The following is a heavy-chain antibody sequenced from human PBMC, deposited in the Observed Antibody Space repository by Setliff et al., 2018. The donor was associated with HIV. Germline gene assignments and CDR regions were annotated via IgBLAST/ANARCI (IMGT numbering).Heavy chain of an antibody. J-gene: IGHJ6*02. D-gene: IGHD4-17*01. V-gene: IGHV3-74*03. CDR1: GFTFSSYM. Sequence: GGSLRLSCAASGFTFSSYMMNWVRQAPGKGLVWVARINSDGISTKHADSVKGRFTISRDNAKNTLFLQMNSLGAEDTAVYYCARGRPWGVTTPHGMDVWGQGTTVTVSS. CDR3: ARGRPWGVTTPHGMDV. CDR2: INSDGIST.